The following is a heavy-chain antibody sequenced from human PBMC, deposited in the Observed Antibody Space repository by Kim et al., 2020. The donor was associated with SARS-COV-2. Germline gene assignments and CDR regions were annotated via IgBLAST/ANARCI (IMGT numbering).Heavy chain of an antibody. V-gene: IGHV4-34*01. Sequence: PSPKGRVTISVDPSKNQFSLKLSSVTAADTAVYYCARRGYSYGYVDYWGQGTLVTVSS. CDR3: ARRGYSYGYVDY. D-gene: IGHD5-18*01. J-gene: IGHJ4*02.